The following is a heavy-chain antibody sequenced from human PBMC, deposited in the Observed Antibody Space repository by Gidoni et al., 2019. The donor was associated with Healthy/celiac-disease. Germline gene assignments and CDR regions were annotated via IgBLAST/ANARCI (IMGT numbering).Heavy chain of an antibody. CDR3: AKLDDYGGDYGMDV. CDR2: IIPIFGTA. Sequence: SCKASGGTFSSYAISWVRQAPGQGLEWMGGIIPIFGTANYAQKFQGRVTITADEPTSTAYMELSSLRSEDTAVYYCAKLDDYGGDYGMDVWGQGTTVTVSS. J-gene: IGHJ6*02. D-gene: IGHD4-17*01. CDR1: GGTFSSYA. V-gene: IGHV1-69*01.